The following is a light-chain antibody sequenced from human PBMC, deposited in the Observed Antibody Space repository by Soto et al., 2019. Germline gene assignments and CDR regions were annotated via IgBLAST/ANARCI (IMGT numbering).Light chain of an antibody. CDR1: RRALGIYNY. J-gene: IGLJ1*01. CDR2: DVT. V-gene: IGLV2-14*01. Sequence: QSALTQPAAVSGCPGQSIGISCTGSRRALGIYNYVSSYQHHPVKVPNLIISDVTNRPSALSNRFSASKSGNTASLTISPLQAEDEADYSCSSYTTSSTRVFGTGTKVTVL. CDR3: SSYTTSSTRV.